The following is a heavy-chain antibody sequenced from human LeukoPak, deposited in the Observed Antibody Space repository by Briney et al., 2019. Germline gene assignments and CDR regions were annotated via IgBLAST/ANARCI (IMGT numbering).Heavy chain of an antibody. D-gene: IGHD3/OR15-3a*01. CDR1: GFTFSSYN. CDR3: ARVAPGRDWNYADY. V-gene: IGHV3-48*01. Sequence: PGGSLRLSCAASGFTFSSYNMNWVRQAPGKGLEWVSYISSSSSTIYYADSVKGRFTISRDNAKNPLFLQMDSLRAEDTAVYYCARVAPGRDWNYADYWGQGTLVTVSS. CDR2: ISSSSSTI. J-gene: IGHJ4*02.